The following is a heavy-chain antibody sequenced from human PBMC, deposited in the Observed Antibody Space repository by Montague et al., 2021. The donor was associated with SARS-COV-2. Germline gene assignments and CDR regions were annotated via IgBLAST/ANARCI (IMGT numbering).Heavy chain of an antibody. J-gene: IGHJ6*02. V-gene: IGHV4-34*01. D-gene: IGHD2-15*01. CDR3: ARGYCSGSGRYYYYGMDV. Sequence: SETLSLTCAVYGGSFSGYYWSWIRQPPGRGLEWIGETNDSGRTNYNPSLKGRVTISVDTSKNQFSLRLSSVTAAETAVYYCARGYCSGSGRYYYYGMDVWGQGTTVTVSS. CDR2: TNDSGRT. CDR1: GGSFSGYY.